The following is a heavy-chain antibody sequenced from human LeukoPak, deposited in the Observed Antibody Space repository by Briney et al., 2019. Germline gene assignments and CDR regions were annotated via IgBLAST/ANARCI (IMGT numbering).Heavy chain of an antibody. D-gene: IGHD3-10*01. J-gene: IGHJ6*03. CDR3: ARVDYYGSGSYPKGDYYYMDV. V-gene: IGHV3-20*01. CDR1: GFTFDDYG. CDR2: INWNGGST. Sequence: GGSLRLSCAASGFTFDDYGMSWVRQAPGKGLEWVSGINWNGGSTGYADSVKGRFTISRDNAKNSLYLLMNSLRAEDTALYHCARVDYYGSGSYPKGDYYYMDVWGKGTTVTVSS.